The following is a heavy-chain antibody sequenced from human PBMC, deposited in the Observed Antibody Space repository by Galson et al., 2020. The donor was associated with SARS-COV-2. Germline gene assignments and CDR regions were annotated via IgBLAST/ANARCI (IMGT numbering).Heavy chain of an antibody. D-gene: IGHD2-21*02. V-gene: IGHV3-30*04. Sequence: GESLKISCEGSGFDFSDYAMNWVRQAPGKGLEWVAIISYDGRNKHFAASVRGRFTVSRDNSKNIMFLQMNSLGLQDTARYYCARDLYNPVALAAGGGFDSWGQGTLVTVSS. J-gene: IGHJ4*02. CDR3: ARDLYNPVALAAGGGFDS. CDR2: ISYDGRNK. CDR1: GFDFSDYA.